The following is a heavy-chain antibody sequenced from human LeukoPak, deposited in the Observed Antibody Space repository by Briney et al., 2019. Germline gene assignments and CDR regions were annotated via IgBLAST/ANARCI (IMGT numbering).Heavy chain of an antibody. V-gene: IGHV4-31*11. CDR2: INYSGST. D-gene: IGHD2-21*01. Sequence: TSQTLSLTCAVSGGSTSSGGYRWTWIRQYPGKGLEWIGYINYSGSTYYNPSLKSRVIISVDTSKNQFSLNLNSVTAADTAVYYCAREMDAHPRIVVWGQGTLVTVSS. CDR1: GGSTSSGGYR. J-gene: IGHJ1*01. CDR3: AREMDAHPRIVV.